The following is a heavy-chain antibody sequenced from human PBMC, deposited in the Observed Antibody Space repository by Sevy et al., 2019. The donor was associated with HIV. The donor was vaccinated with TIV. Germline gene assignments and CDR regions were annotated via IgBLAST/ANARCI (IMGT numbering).Heavy chain of an antibody. Sequence: GGSLRLSCAASGFTFSSYEMNWVRQAPGKGLQWVSYISSSGTTIYYGDSVKGRFTISRDNAKNSLYLQMNSLRAEDTAVYYCGRNWVAAPGGGGFYYGMDVWGQGTTVTVSS. CDR1: GFTFSSYE. J-gene: IGHJ6*02. D-gene: IGHD6-13*01. CDR2: ISSSGTTI. V-gene: IGHV3-48*03. CDR3: GRNWVAAPGGGGFYYGMDV.